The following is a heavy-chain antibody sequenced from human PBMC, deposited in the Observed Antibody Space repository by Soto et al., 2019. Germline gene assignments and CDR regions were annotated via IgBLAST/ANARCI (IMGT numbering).Heavy chain of an antibody. CDR3: ARDRASFYYYGLDV. Sequence: SQTLSLTCAISGDSVSGYSAAWNWIRQSPSRGLEWLGRTYYRPKWYYEYAVSVKSRITIHPDTSKNQFSLHLNSVSPDDTAVYYCARDRASFYYYGLDVWGQGTTVTVSS. CDR2: TYYRPKWYY. CDR1: GDSVSGYSAA. J-gene: IGHJ6*02. V-gene: IGHV6-1*01.